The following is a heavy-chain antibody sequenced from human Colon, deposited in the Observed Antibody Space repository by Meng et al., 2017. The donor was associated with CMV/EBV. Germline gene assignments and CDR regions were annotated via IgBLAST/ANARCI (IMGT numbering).Heavy chain of an antibody. Sequence: GESLKISCAASGFIFTSYTMIWVRQAPGKGLEWVSSVSTSGRDIVYADSVRGRFTLSRDNAKRSVSLQMDSLRAEDTAVYFCARDRGNWNSRGLDVWGRGTTVTVSS. CDR2: VSTSGRDI. D-gene: IGHD1-7*01. V-gene: IGHV3-21*01. CDR3: ARDRGNWNSRGLDV. CDR1: GFIFTSYT. J-gene: IGHJ6*02.